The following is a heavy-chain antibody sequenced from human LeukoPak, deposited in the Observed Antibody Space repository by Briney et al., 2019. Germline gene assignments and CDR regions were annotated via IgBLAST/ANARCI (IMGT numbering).Heavy chain of an antibody. J-gene: IGHJ3*02. CDR1: GFTFSSYW. CDR3: AKDQYYYDSSGYYWPAFDI. Sequence: GGSLRLSCAASGFTFSSYWMNWVRQAPGKGLEWVANIKQDGSEKYYVDSVKGRFTISRDNAKNSLYLQMNSLRAEDTAVYYCAKDQYYYDSSGYYWPAFDIWGQGTMVTVSS. D-gene: IGHD3-22*01. CDR2: IKQDGSEK. V-gene: IGHV3-7*01.